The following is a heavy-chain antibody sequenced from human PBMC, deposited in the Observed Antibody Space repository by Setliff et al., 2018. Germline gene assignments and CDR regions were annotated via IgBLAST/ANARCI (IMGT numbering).Heavy chain of an antibody. J-gene: IGHJ3*02. CDR2: IYHSGST. D-gene: IGHD2-21*01. V-gene: IGHV4-38-2*02. CDR3: ARDNQIAAYAFDI. CDR1: GYSISSGYY. Sequence: LSLTCAVSGYSISSGYYWGWIRQPPGKGLEWIGSIYHSGSTYYNPSLKSRVTISVDTSKNQFSLKLSSVTAAATAVYYCARDNQIAAYAFDIWGQGTMVTVSS.